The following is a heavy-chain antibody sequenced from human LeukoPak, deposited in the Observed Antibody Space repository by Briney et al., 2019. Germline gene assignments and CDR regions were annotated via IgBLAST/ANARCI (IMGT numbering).Heavy chain of an antibody. Sequence: GGSLRLSCAASGFTFSNYGMHWVRQAPGKGLEWVALIRYDGSKKDYADSVKGRFTISTDNSKNTLHLQMNSLRAEDTAVYYCARTGDTERFDYWGQGTLVTVSS. CDR2: IRYDGSKK. CDR1: GFTFSNYG. D-gene: IGHD5-18*01. J-gene: IGHJ4*02. V-gene: IGHV3-33*01. CDR3: ARTGDTERFDY.